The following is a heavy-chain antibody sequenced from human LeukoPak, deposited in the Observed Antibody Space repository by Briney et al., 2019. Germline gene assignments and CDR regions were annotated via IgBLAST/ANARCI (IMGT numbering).Heavy chain of an antibody. D-gene: IGHD1-1*01. CDR2: IYRSGST. V-gene: IGHV4-38-2*02. J-gene: IGHJ3*02. CDR3: ARGSGTLDAFDI. CDR1: GYSISSGYY. Sequence: SETLSLTCTVSGYSISSGYYRVWIRQTPGKGLEWIGSIYRSGSTNYNPSLKSRVTISVDMSKNQFSLKLTSVTAADTALYYCARGSGTLDAFDICGQGTMVTVSS.